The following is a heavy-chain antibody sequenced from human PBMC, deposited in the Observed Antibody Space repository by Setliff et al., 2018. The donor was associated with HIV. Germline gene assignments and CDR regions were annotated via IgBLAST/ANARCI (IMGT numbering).Heavy chain of an antibody. V-gene: IGHV4-39*01. D-gene: IGHD3-10*01. CDR2: FFHNFIT. Sequence: SETLSLTCSVSGGAIDGSKEGWGWNRQSPARGLECIGSFFHNFITSYNPSLESRVTISVDTSKNQFTLRMTSVIAADTAVYYCARTSLGVGRLDFWGQGRLVTVSS. CDR1: GGAIDGSKEG. CDR3: ARTSLGVGRLDF. J-gene: IGHJ4*02.